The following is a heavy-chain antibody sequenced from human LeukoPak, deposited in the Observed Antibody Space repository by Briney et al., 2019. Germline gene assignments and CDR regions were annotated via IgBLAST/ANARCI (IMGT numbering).Heavy chain of an antibody. V-gene: IGHV4-38-2*02. CDR3: ARDGSAAGYSSRGDYSYMDV. Sequence: SETLSLTCTVSGYSISSGYYWGWIRQPPGRGLEWVGSIYHSGSTYYNPSLKSRVTISVDTSKNQFSLKLSSVTAADTAVYYCARDGSAAGYSSRGDYSYMDVWGKGTTVTISS. D-gene: IGHD6-13*01. J-gene: IGHJ6*03. CDR1: GYSISSGYY. CDR2: IYHSGST.